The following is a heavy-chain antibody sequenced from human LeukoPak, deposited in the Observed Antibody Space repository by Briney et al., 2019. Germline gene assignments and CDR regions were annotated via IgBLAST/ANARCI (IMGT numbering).Heavy chain of an antibody. D-gene: IGHD2-2*01. CDR3: ARDEVVVVPAHYYYYYYMDV. Sequence: GGSLRLSCAASGFTFSSYSMNWVRQAPGKGLEWASSISSSSSYIYYADSVKGRFTISRDNAKNSLYLQMNSLRAEDTAVYYCARDEVVVVPAHYYYYYYMDVWGKGTTVTVSS. CDR2: ISSSSSYI. V-gene: IGHV3-21*01. J-gene: IGHJ6*03. CDR1: GFTFSSYS.